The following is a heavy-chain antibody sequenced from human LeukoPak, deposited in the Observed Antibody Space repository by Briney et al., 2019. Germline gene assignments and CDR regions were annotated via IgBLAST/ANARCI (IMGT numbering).Heavy chain of an antibody. CDR2: IRSKAYGGTT. J-gene: IGHJ4*02. CDR1: GFTFGDYA. Sequence: PGGSLRLSCTASGFTFGDYAMSWVRQAPGKGLEWVGFIRSKAYGGTTEYAASVKGRFTISRDDSKSIAYLQMNSLKTEDTAVYYCTRVLSGSYYWGQGTLVTVSS. V-gene: IGHV3-49*04. CDR3: TRVLSGSYY. D-gene: IGHD1-26*01.